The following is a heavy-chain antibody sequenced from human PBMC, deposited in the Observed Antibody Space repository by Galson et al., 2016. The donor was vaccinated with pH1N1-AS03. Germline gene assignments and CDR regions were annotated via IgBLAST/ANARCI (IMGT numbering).Heavy chain of an antibody. D-gene: IGHD3-22*01. CDR2: LYYGGST. J-gene: IGHJ2*01. V-gene: IGHV4-39*07. Sequence: SETLSLTCTVSGGSISSSAYYWGWIRQPPGKGLEWIGSLYYGGSTYYNPSLKTRVTISVDTSKNHFSLKLNSVTAADTAVYYCAAPYYDSSDDGGYFDLWGRGTLVRVSS. CDR3: AAPYYDSSDDGGYFDL. CDR1: GGSISSSAYY.